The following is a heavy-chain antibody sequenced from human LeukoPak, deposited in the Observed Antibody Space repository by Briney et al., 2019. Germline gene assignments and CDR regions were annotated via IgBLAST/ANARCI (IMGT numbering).Heavy chain of an antibody. V-gene: IGHV3-74*01. CDR2: INSDGSMT. J-gene: IGHJ4*02. CDR3: ARLLDLDY. CDR1: GFTFSRYW. D-gene: IGHD3-10*01. Sequence: AGGSLRLSCAASGFTFSRYWMHWVRQAPGKGLVRVSRINSDGSMTDYADPVKGRLTISRDNAENTLYLQMNSLKAEDTAVYYCARLLDLDYWGQGTLVTVSS.